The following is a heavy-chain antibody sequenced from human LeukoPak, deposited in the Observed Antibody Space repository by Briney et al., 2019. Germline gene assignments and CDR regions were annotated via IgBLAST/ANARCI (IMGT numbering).Heavy chain of an antibody. D-gene: IGHD6-19*01. CDR1: GYTFTGYY. CDR3: ASLNPWGGSGWYDI. Sequence: ASVKVSCKASGYTFTGYYMHWVRQAPGQGLEWMGWINPNSGGTNYAQKFQGRVTMTRDTSISAAYMELSRLRSDDTAVYYCASLNPWGGSGWYDIWGQGTMVTVSS. J-gene: IGHJ3*02. V-gene: IGHV1-2*02. CDR2: INPNSGGT.